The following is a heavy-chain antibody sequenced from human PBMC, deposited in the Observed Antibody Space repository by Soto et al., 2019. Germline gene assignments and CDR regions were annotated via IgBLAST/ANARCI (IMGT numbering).Heavy chain of an antibody. J-gene: IGHJ4*02. CDR3: PGPERIRSAH. CDR1: GGTFSSYA. Sequence: QVQLVQSGAEVKKPGSSVKVSCKASGGTFSSYAISWVRQAPGQGLEWMGGIIPIFGTANYPQKVQGRGTVPAADAKSTAEMLGSSLRCEGTAVIYCPGPERIRSAHWGQRALVPVPP. D-gene: IGHD1-1*01. CDR2: IIPIFGTA. V-gene: IGHV1-69*01.